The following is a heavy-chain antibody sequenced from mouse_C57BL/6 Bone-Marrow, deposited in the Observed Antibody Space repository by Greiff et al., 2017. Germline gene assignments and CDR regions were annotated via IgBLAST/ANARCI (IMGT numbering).Heavy chain of an antibody. V-gene: IGHV1-19*01. CDR1: GYTFTDYY. CDR3: ARNLYGSSPYGYFDV. J-gene: IGHJ1*03. D-gene: IGHD1-1*01. Sequence: EVQLQQSGPVLVKPGASVKMSCKASGYTFTDYYMNWVKQSHGKSLEWIGVINPYNGGTSYNQKFKGKATLTVDKSSSTAYMELNSLTSEDSAVYYWARNLYGSSPYGYFDVWGTGTTVTVSS. CDR2: INPYNGGT.